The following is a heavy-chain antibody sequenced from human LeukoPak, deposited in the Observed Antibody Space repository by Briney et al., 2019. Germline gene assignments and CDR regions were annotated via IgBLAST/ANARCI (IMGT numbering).Heavy chain of an antibody. D-gene: IGHD4-17*01. CDR3: ARLVSTTAYYFDY. Sequence: PSETLSLTCTVSGGSISSSSSYWGWIRQPPGKGLEWIATIYYTGSTNYNPSLKTRVTISVDTSKNQFSLKLSSVTAADTAVYYCARLVSTTAYYFDYWGQGTLVTVSS. J-gene: IGHJ4*02. CDR2: IYYTGST. V-gene: IGHV4-39*07. CDR1: GGSISSSSSY.